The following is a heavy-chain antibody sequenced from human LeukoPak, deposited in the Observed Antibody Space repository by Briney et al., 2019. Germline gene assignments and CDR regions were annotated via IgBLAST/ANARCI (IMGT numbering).Heavy chain of an antibody. CDR2: ISAYSGNT. V-gene: IGHV1-18*01. CDR3: ARDRLVVATIGLSAFDI. J-gene: IGHJ3*02. D-gene: IGHD5-12*01. CDR1: GYTFTSYG. Sequence: ASVKVSCKASGYTFTSYGISWVRQAPGQGLEWMGWISAYSGNTNYAQKLQGRVTMTTDTSTSTAYMELRSLRSDDTAVYYRARDRLVVATIGLSAFDIWGQGTMVTVSS.